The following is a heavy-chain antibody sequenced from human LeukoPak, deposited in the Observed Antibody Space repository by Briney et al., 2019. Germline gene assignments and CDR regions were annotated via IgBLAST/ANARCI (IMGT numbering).Heavy chain of an antibody. V-gene: IGHV3-30-3*01. CDR3: ARDDSSSWLVGGGFDY. Sequence: PGGSLRLSCAGSGFTFSSYAMHWVRQAPGKGLEWVAVISYDGSNKYYADSMKGRFTISRDNSKNTLYLQMNSLRAEDTAVYYCARDDSSSWLVGGGFDYWGQGTLVTVSS. D-gene: IGHD6-13*01. CDR1: GFTFSSYA. CDR2: ISYDGSNK. J-gene: IGHJ4*02.